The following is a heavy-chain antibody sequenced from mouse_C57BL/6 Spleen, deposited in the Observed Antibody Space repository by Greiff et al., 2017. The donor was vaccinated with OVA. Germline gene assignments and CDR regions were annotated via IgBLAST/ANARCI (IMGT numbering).Heavy chain of an antibody. CDR3: ARGEVHYDYDEGYFDV. V-gene: IGHV1-64*01. J-gene: IGHJ1*03. Sequence: QVQLQQPGAELVKPGASVKLSCKASGYTFTSYWMHWVKQRPGQGLEWIGMIHPNSGSTNYNEKFKSKATLTVDKSSSTAYMQLSSLTSEDSAVYYCARGEVHYDYDEGYFDVWGTGTTVTVSS. D-gene: IGHD2-4*01. CDR2: IHPNSGST. CDR1: GYTFTSYW.